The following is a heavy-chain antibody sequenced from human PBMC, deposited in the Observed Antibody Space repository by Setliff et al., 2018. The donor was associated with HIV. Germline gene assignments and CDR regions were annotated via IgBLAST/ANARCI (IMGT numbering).Heavy chain of an antibody. CDR2: ISGGGAST. CDR3: ARENNFDY. J-gene: IGHJ4*02. Sequence: PGGSLRLSCAASGFTFSSYAMSWVRQAPGKGLEWVSGISGGGASTYYADSVKGRFTVSRDNSKSTLYLQMNSLRAEDTATYYCARENNFDYWGQGTLVTVSS. V-gene: IGHV3-23*01. CDR1: GFTFSSYA.